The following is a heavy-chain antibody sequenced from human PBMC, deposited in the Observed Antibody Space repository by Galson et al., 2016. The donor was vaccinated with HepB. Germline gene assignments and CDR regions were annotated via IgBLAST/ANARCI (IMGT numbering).Heavy chain of an antibody. CDR1: GFTFSRYD. V-gene: IGHV3-13*04. D-gene: IGHD2-21*01. CDR3: AKEFVATGAVVGDY. J-gene: IGHJ4*02. CDR2: IGGAGDT. Sequence: SLRLSCAASGFTFSRYDIHWVRQVTGKGLQWVSAIGGAGDTYYSGSVKGRFTISRDNSENTLYLQMNSLRVEDTALYYCAKEFVATGAVVGDYWGQGTLVTVSS.